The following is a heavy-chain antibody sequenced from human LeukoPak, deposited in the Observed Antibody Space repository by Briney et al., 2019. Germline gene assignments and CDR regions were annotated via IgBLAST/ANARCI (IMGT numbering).Heavy chain of an antibody. V-gene: IGHV4-39*01. CDR3: ARHGRPIRRFDELLGNRNSPYFFDY. Sequence: XSXSYYWGWVRQPPGKGLEWIASIYHSGSTYYNPSLESRVTISVDTSKNQFSLNLSSVAAADTAVYFCARHGRPIRRFDELLGNRNSPYFFDYWGQGTLVSVSS. CDR2: IYHSGST. CDR1: XSXSYY. J-gene: IGHJ4*02. D-gene: IGHD2/OR15-2a*01.